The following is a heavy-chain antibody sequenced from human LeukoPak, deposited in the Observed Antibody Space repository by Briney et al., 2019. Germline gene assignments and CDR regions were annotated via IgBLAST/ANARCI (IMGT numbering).Heavy chain of an antibody. Sequence: PGGSLRLSCAASGFTFSSYSMNWVRQAPGKGLEWVSYISSSSSTIYYADSVKGRFTISRDNAKNSLYLRMNSLRDEDTAVYYCARETRDSSWSRSFDYWGQGTLVTVSS. J-gene: IGHJ4*02. CDR2: ISSSSSTI. D-gene: IGHD6-13*01. V-gene: IGHV3-48*02. CDR1: GFTFSSYS. CDR3: ARETRDSSWSRSFDY.